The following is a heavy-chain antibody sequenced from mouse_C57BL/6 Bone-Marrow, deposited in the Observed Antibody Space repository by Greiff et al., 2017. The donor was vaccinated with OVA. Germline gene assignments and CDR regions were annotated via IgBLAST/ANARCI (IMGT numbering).Heavy chain of an antibody. V-gene: IGHV1-82*01. CDR1: GYAFTNSW. CDR3: AREDDYDWYFDV. CDR2: IYPGDVDT. J-gene: IGHJ1*03. D-gene: IGHD2-4*01. Sequence: VQLQQPGPELVKPGASVKISCKASGYAFTNSWMNWVKQRPGKGLEWIGRIYPGDVDTNYNGNFKGKATLTADKSSSTAYMQLSSLTSEDSAVYFCAREDDYDWYFDVWGTGTTVTVSS.